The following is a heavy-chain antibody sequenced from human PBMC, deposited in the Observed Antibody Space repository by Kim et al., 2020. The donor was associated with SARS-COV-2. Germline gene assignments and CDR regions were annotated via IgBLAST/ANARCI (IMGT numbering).Heavy chain of an antibody. V-gene: IGHV4-39*01. CDR1: GGSISSSSYY. Sequence: SETLSLTCTVSGGSISSSSYYWGWIRQPPGKGLEWIGSIYYSGSTYYNPSLKSRVTISVDTSKNQFSLKLSSVTAADTAVYYCARRDSYGYYFDYWGQGTLVTVSS. CDR3: ARRDSYGYYFDY. CDR2: IYYSGST. J-gene: IGHJ4*02. D-gene: IGHD5-18*01.